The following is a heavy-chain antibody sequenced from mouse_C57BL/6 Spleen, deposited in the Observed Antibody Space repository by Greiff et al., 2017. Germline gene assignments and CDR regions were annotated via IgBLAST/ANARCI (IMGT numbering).Heavy chain of an antibody. Sequence: EVMLVESGGGLVQPGGSLSLSCAASGFTFTDYYMSWVRQPPGKALEWLGFIRNKANGYTTEYSASVKGRFTISRDNSTSILYLQMNALRAEDSASDYCARLYGNYVWCFEVWGTGTTVTVSS. CDR1: GFTFTDYY. V-gene: IGHV7-3*01. D-gene: IGHD2-1*01. J-gene: IGHJ1*03. CDR2: IRNKANGYTT. CDR3: ARLYGNYVWCFEV.